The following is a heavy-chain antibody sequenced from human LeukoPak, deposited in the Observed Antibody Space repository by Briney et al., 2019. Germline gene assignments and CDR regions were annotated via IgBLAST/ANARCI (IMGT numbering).Heavy chain of an antibody. Sequence: SETLSLTCTVSGGSISSSSYYWGWIRQPPGKGLEWIGSIYYSGSTYYNPSLERRVTISVETSKNQFPLKLSSVTAAETSVYCCARDLPWHYDSSGYYYGWFDPWGQGTLVTVSS. V-gene: IGHV4-39*06. CDR3: ARDLPWHYDSSGYYYGWFDP. CDR2: IYYSGST. CDR1: GGSISSSSYY. D-gene: IGHD3-22*01. J-gene: IGHJ5*02.